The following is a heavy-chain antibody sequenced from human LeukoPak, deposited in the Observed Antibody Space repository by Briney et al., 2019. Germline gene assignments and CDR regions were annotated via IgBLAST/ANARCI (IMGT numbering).Heavy chain of an antibody. D-gene: IGHD6-13*01. J-gene: IGHJ3*02. CDR3: ARDHSSSWPDAFDI. CDR2: INWNGGST. CDR1: GFTFDDYG. Sequence: GGSLRLSCAASGFTFDDYGMSWVRQAPGKGLEWVSGINWNGGSTGYADSVKGRFTISRDNAKNSLYLQMNSLRAEDTALYYCARDHSSSWPDAFDIWGQGTMVTGSS. V-gene: IGHV3-20*04.